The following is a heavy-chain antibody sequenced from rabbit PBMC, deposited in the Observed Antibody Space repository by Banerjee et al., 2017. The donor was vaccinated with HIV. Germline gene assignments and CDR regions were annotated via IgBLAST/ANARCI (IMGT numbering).Heavy chain of an antibody. V-gene: IGHV1S40*01. Sequence: QSLEESGGDLVKPGASLTLTCTASGFSFSSSYYMCWVRQAPGKGLEWIACIYAGSSGSTYYASWAKGRFTISKTSSTTVTLQMTSLTDADTATYFCARGYAGYGYAIYYFKLWGQGTLVTVS. D-gene: IGHD6-1*01. CDR1: GFSFSSSYY. CDR2: IYAGSSGST. J-gene: IGHJ4*01. CDR3: ARGYAGYGYAIYYFKL.